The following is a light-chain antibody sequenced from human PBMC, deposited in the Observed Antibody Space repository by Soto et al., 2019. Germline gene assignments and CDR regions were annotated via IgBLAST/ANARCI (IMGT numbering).Light chain of an antibody. Sequence: QSVLTQPPSATETPGQRVTISCSGSSSNIGNNAVNWYQQLPGTAPKLLMFSNDQRPSGVPDRFSGSKSGTSGSLAISGLQSEDEADYYCAAWDDSLNGVVFGGGTQLTVL. J-gene: IGLJ2*01. CDR2: SND. CDR3: AAWDDSLNGVV. CDR1: SSNIGNNA. V-gene: IGLV1-44*01.